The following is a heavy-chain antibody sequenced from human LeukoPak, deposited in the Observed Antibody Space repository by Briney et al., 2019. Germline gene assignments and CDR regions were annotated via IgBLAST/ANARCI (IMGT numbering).Heavy chain of an antibody. Sequence: SETLSLTCTVSGGSISSYYWSWIRQPPGKGLEWIGYIYYSGSTNYNPSLKSRVTVSVDTSKNQFSLKLSSVTAADTAVYYCARGKLGMEAFDIWGQGTMVTVSS. CDR3: ARGKLGMEAFDI. CDR1: GGSISSYY. CDR2: IYYSGST. V-gene: IGHV4-59*01. D-gene: IGHD7-27*01. J-gene: IGHJ3*02.